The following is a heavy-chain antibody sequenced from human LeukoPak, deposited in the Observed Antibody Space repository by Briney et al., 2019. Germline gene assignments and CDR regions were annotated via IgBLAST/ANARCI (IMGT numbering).Heavy chain of an antibody. Sequence: PSETLSLTCTVSGGSISSYYWSWIRQPPGKGLEWIGYIYYSGSTNYNPSLKSRVTISVDTSKNQFSLKLSSVTAADTAVYYCARAPIRYDSSGYSFDYWGQGTLVTVSS. CDR3: ARAPIRYDSSGYSFDY. D-gene: IGHD3-22*01. CDR2: IYYSGST. V-gene: IGHV4-59*01. CDR1: GGSISSYY. J-gene: IGHJ4*02.